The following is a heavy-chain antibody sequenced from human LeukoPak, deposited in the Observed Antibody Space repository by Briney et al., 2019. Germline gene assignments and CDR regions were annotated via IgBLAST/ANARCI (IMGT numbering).Heavy chain of an antibody. V-gene: IGHV3-66*03. CDR3: AREVLYDFWSGYYNVSGYYYGMDV. CDR1: GITLSTYS. D-gene: IGHD3-3*01. Sequence: GGSLRLSCTASGITLSTYSMNWVRQAPGMGLEWVSVVTPSGHPYYADSVKGRFTISRDNSRNTLYLQMNSLRAEDTAVYYCAREVLYDFWSGYYNVSGYYYGMDVWGQGTTVTVSS. CDR2: VTPSGHP. J-gene: IGHJ6*02.